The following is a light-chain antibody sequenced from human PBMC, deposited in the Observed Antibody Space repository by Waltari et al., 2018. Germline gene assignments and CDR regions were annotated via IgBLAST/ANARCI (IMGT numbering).Light chain of an antibody. CDR1: SSNHGAGFA. CDR3: QSYDSRLSVVV. Sequence: QSVLTQPPSLSGAPGQRVTMSCTGSSSNHGAGFAVHWYQHLPGTAPKLLIFGNNNRPSGVPDRFSASKSGASASLAITGLQSEDEAVYYCQSYDSRLSVVVFGGGTKLTVL. J-gene: IGLJ2*01. CDR2: GNN. V-gene: IGLV1-40*01.